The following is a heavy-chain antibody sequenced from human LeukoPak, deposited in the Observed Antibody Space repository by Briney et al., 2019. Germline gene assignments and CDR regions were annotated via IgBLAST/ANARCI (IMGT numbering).Heavy chain of an antibody. CDR2: ISAYNGNT. Sequence: GASVKVSCKASGYTFTSVGISWVRQAPGQGLEWMGWISAYNGNTNYAQKLQGRVTMTTDTSTSTAYMELRSLRSDDTAVYYCARGATYYYDSSGYYLDYWGQGTLVTVSS. D-gene: IGHD3-22*01. CDR1: GYTFTSVG. V-gene: IGHV1-18*01. CDR3: ARGATYYYDSSGYYLDY. J-gene: IGHJ4*02.